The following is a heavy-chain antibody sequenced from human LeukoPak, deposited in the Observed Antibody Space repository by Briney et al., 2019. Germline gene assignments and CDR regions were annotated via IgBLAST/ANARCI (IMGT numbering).Heavy chain of an antibody. CDR3: ARIFESSNYLDY. CDR2: IYHSGST. V-gene: IGHV4-38-2*01. D-gene: IGHD3-3*01. Sequence: PSDTLPLTCAVSCYSLTSGYYLASIPPPPGKGLEWLGSIYHSGSTFYNRPLKSRITISLDPSKNQFALNLGSVTAADTALYYCARIFESSNYLDYWGQGILVTVSS. CDR1: CYSLTSGYY. J-gene: IGHJ4*02.